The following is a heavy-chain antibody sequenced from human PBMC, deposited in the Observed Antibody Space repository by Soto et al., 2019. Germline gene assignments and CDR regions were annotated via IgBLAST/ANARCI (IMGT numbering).Heavy chain of an antibody. V-gene: IGHV4-31*03. CDR2: IYYSGST. J-gene: IGHJ4*02. Sequence: QVQLQETGPGLVKPSQTLSLTCTVSGGSISSGSYYWSWVRQHPGKGLEWIGYIYYSGSTYNNPSLKSRATILVDTSKNQFSLKLSPVTAADTAVYYCARAPWEYQPLHRYFDYWGQGTLVTVSS. D-gene: IGHD2-2*01. CDR3: ARAPWEYQPLHRYFDY. CDR1: GGSISSGSYY.